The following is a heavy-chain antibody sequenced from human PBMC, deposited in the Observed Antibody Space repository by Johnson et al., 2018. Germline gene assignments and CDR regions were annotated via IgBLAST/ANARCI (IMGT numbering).Heavy chain of an antibody. CDR3: VKDSRGRSAWYFSRLQG. D-gene: IGHD6-19*01. Sequence: QVQLVQSGGGVVQPGRSLRLSCAASGFTFSSYGMHWVRQAPGKGLEWVAVISYDGGNKYYADSVKGRFTISSDNSKNTLYLKMNTLRAEEPALYYCVKDSRGRSAWYFSRLQGWGQGTLVTVSS. CDR1: GFTFSSYG. CDR2: ISYDGGNK. J-gene: IGHJ1*01. V-gene: IGHV3-30*18.